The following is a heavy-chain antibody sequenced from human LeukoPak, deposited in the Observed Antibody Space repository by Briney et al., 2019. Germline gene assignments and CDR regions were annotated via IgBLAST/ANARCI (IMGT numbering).Heavy chain of an antibody. Sequence: GGSLRLSCAASGFIFSDYHMYWVRQLTGKGLEWVSTVSPSGDTYYPGSVQGRFTISRDNAGTSFFLQIDSLTAGDTAVYSCAKEGGAGYFDDWGQGTLVTVSS. D-gene: IGHD6-19*01. CDR3: AKEGGAGYFDD. CDR2: VSPSGDT. V-gene: IGHV3-13*01. J-gene: IGHJ4*02. CDR1: GFIFSDYH.